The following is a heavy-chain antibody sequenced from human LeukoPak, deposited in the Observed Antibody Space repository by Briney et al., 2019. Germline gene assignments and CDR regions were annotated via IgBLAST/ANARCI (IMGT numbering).Heavy chain of an antibody. CDR3: ARDPGTDTAMVLHYYFYGMDV. Sequence: SETLSLTCAVYGGSFSGYYWSWIRQPPGKGLEWIGEINHSGSTNYNPSLKSRVTISVDTSKNQFSLKLSSVTAADTAVYYCARDPGTDTAMVLHYYFYGMDVWGQGTTVTVSS. D-gene: IGHD5-18*01. J-gene: IGHJ6*02. CDR2: INHSGST. CDR1: GGSFSGYY. V-gene: IGHV4-34*01.